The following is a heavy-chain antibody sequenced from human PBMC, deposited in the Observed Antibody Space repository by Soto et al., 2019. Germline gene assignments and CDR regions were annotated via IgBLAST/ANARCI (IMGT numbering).Heavy chain of an antibody. CDR3: ARGAYSSSWYDYYYGMDV. CDR1: GGSISSGDYY. J-gene: IGHJ6*02. Sequence: SETLSLTCTVSGGSISSGDYYWSWIRQPPGKGLEWIGYIYYSGSTYYNPSLKSRVTISVDTSKNQFSLKLSSVTAADTAVYYCARGAYSSSWYDYYYGMDVWGQGTTVTVSS. CDR2: IYYSGST. D-gene: IGHD6-13*01. V-gene: IGHV4-30-4*01.